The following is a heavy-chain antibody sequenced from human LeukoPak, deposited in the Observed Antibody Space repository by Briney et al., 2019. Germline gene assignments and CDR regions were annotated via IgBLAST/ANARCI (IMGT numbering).Heavy chain of an antibody. CDR3: ATDSPGYSSGWYYFDY. J-gene: IGHJ4*02. CDR2: IKQDGSEK. V-gene: IGHV3-7*01. Sequence: GGSLRLSCAASGFTFNNYALTWVRQAPGKGLEWVANIKQDGSEKYYVDSVKGRFTISRDNAKNSLYLQMNSLRAEDTALYYCATDSPGYSSGWYYFDYWGQGTLVTVSS. CDR1: GFTFNNYA. D-gene: IGHD6-19*01.